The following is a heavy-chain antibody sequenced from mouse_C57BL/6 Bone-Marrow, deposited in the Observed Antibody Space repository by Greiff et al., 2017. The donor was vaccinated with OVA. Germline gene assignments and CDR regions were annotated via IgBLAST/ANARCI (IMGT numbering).Heavy chain of an antibody. CDR1: GFTFSDYY. CDR3: VSKGDSSGYVWFAY. D-gene: IGHD3-2*02. CDR2: ISNGGGST. J-gene: IGHJ3*01. V-gene: IGHV5-12*01. Sequence: DVKLVESGEGLVKPGGSLKLSCAASGFTFSDYYMYWVRQTPEKRLEWVAYISNGGGSTYYPDTVKGRFTISRDNAKNTLYLQMSRLKSEDTAMYYCVSKGDSSGYVWFAYWGQGTLVTVSA.